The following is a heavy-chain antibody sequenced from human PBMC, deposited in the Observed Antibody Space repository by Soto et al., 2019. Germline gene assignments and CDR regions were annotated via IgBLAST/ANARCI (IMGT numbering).Heavy chain of an antibody. CDR3: XXXXXXXXXXXXXXXXX. CDR1: GFTFSSYA. J-gene: IGHJ4*02. Sequence: EVQLLESGGGLVQPGGSLRLSCAASGFTFSSYAMSWXXXXXXXXXXXXXAISGSGGSTYYADSVKGRFTISRDNSKNXLYLXXNSXXXXXXXXXXXXXXXXXXXXXXXXXXXXWGQGTLVTVSS. V-gene: IGHV3-23*01. CDR2: ISGSGGST.